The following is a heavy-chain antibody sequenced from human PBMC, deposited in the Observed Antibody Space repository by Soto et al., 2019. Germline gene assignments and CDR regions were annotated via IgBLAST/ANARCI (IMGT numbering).Heavy chain of an antibody. V-gene: IGHV5-51*01. J-gene: IGHJ6*02. CDR3: ARGDQGGYYYYCYGMDV. CDR1: GYSVTSDW. CDR2: IYPGDSDT. Sequence: GEALKISCKGSGYSVTSDWICWFRQMPVKVLEWMGIIYPGDSDTRYSPSFQGQVTISADKSISTAYLQWSSLKASDTAMYYCARGDQGGYYYYCYGMDVWGQGTTVTVSS.